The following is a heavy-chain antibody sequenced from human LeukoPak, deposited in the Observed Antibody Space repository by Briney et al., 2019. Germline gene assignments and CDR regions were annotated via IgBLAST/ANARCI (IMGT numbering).Heavy chain of an antibody. J-gene: IGHJ2*01. CDR1: GYTFTSYG. CDR3: ASRGGYCSSTSCPISPRTIEYSSSSVYFDL. V-gene: IGHV1-18*01. CDR2: ISAYNGNT. D-gene: IGHD2-2*01. Sequence: GASVKVSCKASGYTFTSYGISWVRQAPGQGLEWMGWISAYNGNTNYAQKFQGRVTMTRNTSISTAYMELSSLRSEDAAVYYCASRGGYCSSTSCPISPRTIEYSSSSVYFDLWGRGTLVTVSS.